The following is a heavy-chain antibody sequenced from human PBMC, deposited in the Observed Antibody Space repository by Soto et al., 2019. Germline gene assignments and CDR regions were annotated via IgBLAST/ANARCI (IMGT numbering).Heavy chain of an antibody. V-gene: IGHV3-21*01. Sequence: EVQLVESGGGLVKPGGSLRLSCAASGFTFSSYSMNWVRQAPGKGLEWVSAIGSSSNYMYYADSVKGRFTISRDNAKNSLYLQMSSLRVEDSAVYYCGRKGYGDCGGMDVWGQGTTVTVSS. J-gene: IGHJ6*02. D-gene: IGHD4-17*01. CDR3: GRKGYGDCGGMDV. CDR2: IGSSSNYM. CDR1: GFTFSSYS.